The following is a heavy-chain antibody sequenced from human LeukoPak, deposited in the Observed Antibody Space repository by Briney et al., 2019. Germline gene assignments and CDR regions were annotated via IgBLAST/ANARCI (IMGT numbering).Heavy chain of an antibody. J-gene: IGHJ2*01. Sequence: GGSLRLSCAASGFTFNTYTMNWVRQAPGKGLEWVSYISGSSGIIDYADSVRGRFTISRDNAKNSLYLQMNSLRAEDTAVYYCARDRGSGYYFQTYWYFDLWGRGTLVTVSS. CDR1: GFTFNTYT. V-gene: IGHV3-48*01. CDR3: ARDRGSGYYFQTYWYFDL. CDR2: ISGSSGII. D-gene: IGHD3-22*01.